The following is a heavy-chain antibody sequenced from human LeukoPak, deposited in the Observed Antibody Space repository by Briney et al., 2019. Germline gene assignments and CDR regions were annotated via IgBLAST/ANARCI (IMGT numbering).Heavy chain of an antibody. CDR1: GYTFSGYY. J-gene: IGHJ4*02. CDR2: INPSGGST. CDR3: TRGGYSYGRFDY. Sequence: ASVKVSCKASGYTFSGYYMHWVRQAPGQGLEWMGIINPSGGSTTYAQKFQGRITLTRDTSTSTVYMELSSLRSEDTAVYYCTRGGYSYGRFDYWGQGTLVTVSS. D-gene: IGHD5-18*01. V-gene: IGHV1-46*01.